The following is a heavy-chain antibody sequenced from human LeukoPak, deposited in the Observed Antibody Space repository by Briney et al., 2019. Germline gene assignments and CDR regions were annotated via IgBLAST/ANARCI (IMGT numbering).Heavy chain of an antibody. V-gene: IGHV3-23*01. CDR3: AKDDDWGRYKH. CDR1: GFTFSSYE. CDR2: ISPSGGIT. Sequence: GGSLRLSCAASGFTFSSYEMNWVRQAPGKGLEWVSGISPSGGITYYTDSVKGRFTISRDNSKNTVSLQMNSLRGEDTAVYYCAKDDDWGRYKHWGQGTLVTVSS. J-gene: IGHJ1*01. D-gene: IGHD3-16*01.